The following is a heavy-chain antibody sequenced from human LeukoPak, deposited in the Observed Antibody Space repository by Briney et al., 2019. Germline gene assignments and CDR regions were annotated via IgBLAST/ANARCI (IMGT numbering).Heavy chain of an antibody. J-gene: IGHJ2*01. Sequence: GGSLRLSCAASGFTFSSHWMYWVRQAPGKGLVWVSRINSDGSSTSYADSVKGRFTISRDNAKNTLYLQMNSLRAEDTAVYYCATGTTVPWYFDLWGRGTLVTVSS. D-gene: IGHD1-1*01. CDR2: INSDGSST. CDR3: ATGTTVPWYFDL. CDR1: GFTFSSHW. V-gene: IGHV3-74*01.